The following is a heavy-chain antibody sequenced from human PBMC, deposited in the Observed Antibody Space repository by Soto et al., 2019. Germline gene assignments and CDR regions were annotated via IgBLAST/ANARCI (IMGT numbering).Heavy chain of an antibody. CDR3: ARPTMGDYGDYNWFDP. D-gene: IGHD4-17*01. CDR1: GGTFSSYA. V-gene: IGHV1-69*01. J-gene: IGHJ5*02. CDR2: IIPIFGTA. Sequence: QVQLVQSGAEVKKPGSSVKVSCKASGGTFSSYAISWVRQAPGQGLEWMGGIIPIFGTANYAQKFQGRVTITADESTSTAYMVLSSLRSEDTAVYYCARPTMGDYGDYNWFDPWGQGTLVTVSS.